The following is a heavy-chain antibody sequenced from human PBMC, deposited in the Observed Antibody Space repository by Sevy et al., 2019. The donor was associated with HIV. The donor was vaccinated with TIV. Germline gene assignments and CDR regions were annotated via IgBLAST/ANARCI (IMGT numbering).Heavy chain of an antibody. J-gene: IGHJ4*02. D-gene: IGHD6-19*01. CDR1: GFTFSSYA. Sequence: GSLRLSCAASGFTFSSYAMHWVHQAPGKGLEWVAVISYDGSNKYYADSVKGRFTISRDNSKNTLYLQMNSLRAEDTAVYYCARVAYSSGWFDYWGQGTLVTVSS. V-gene: IGHV3-30-3*01. CDR2: ISYDGSNK. CDR3: ARVAYSSGWFDY.